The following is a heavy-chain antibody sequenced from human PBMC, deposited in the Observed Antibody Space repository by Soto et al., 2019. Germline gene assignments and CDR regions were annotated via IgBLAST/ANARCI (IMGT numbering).Heavy chain of an antibody. J-gene: IGHJ6*02. D-gene: IGHD2-15*01. Sequence: GASVKVSCKASGGTFSSYAISWVRQAPGQGLEWMGGIIPIFGTANYAQKFQGRVTITADESTSTAYMELSSLRSEDTAVYYCARDGDCSGGSCYSDYYGLDFWGQGTSVTVSS. CDR2: IIPIFGTA. V-gene: IGHV1-69*13. CDR1: GGTFSSYA. CDR3: ARDGDCSGGSCYSDYYGLDF.